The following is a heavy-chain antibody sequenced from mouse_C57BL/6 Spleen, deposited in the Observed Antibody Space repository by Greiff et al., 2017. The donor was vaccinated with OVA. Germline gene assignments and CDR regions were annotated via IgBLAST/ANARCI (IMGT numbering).Heavy chain of an antibody. V-gene: IGHV5-12*01. CDR1: GFTFSDYY. CDR3: ARSLSNYDHYYAMDY. Sequence: EVKLMESGGGLVQPGGSLKLSCAASGFTFSDYYMYWVRQTPEKRLEWVAYISNGGGSTYYPATVKGRFPISRENAKNTLYLQMRRLKSEDTAMYYCARSLSNYDHYYAMDYWGQGTSVTVSS. D-gene: IGHD2-5*01. CDR2: ISNGGGST. J-gene: IGHJ4*01.